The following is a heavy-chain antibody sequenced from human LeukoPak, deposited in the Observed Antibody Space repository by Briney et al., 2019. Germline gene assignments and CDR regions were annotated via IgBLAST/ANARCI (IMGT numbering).Heavy chain of an antibody. J-gene: IGHJ4*02. CDR2: ISGSGGST. D-gene: IGHD4-17*01. V-gene: IGHV3-23*01. CDR3: AKDIIRDYDPLDY. Sequence: GGSLRLSCAASTFTFSSYEMNWVRQAPGKGLEWVSAISGSGGSTYYADSVKGRFTISRDNSKNTLYLQMNSLRAEDTAVYYCAKDIIRDYDPLDYWGQGTLVTVSS. CDR1: TFTFSSYE.